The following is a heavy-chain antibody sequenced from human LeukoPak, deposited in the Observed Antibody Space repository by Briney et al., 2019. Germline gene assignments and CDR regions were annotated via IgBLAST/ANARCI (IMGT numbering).Heavy chain of an antibody. CDR3: ARSSGWRRDFDY. V-gene: IGHV4-4*07. Sequence: PSDTLSLTCTVSGGSISSYYWSWIRQPAGKGLEWIGRIYTSGSTNYNPSLKSRVTMSVDTSKNQFALKLCSVTAADTAVYYCARSSGWRRDFDYWGQGTLVSVSS. D-gene: IGHD6-19*01. CDR1: GGSISSYY. J-gene: IGHJ4*02. CDR2: IYTSGST.